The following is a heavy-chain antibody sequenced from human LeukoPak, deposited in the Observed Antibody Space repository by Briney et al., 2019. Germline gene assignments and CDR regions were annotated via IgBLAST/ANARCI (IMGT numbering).Heavy chain of an antibody. D-gene: IGHD3-10*01. V-gene: IGHV4-34*01. Sequence: SETLSLTCAVYGGSFSGYYWSWIRQPPGKGLEWIGEINHSGSTNYNPSLKSRVTISVDTSKNLFSLKLSSVTAADTAVYYCARGSRVWFGERRLDYWGQGTLVTVSS. J-gene: IGHJ4*02. CDR2: INHSGST. CDR3: ARGSRVWFGERRLDY. CDR1: GGSFSGYY.